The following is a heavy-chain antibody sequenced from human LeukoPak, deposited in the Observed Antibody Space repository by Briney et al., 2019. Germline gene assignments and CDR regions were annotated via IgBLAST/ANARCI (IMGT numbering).Heavy chain of an antibody. J-gene: IGHJ4*02. CDR2: IYHSGST. Sequence: PSETLSLTCAVSGGSISSSNWWSWVRQPPGKGLEWIGEIYHSGSTNYNPSLKSRVTISVDKSKSQFSLKLSSVTAADTAVYYCARDKSSGWHHFDYWGQGTLVTVSS. V-gene: IGHV4-4*02. D-gene: IGHD6-19*01. CDR3: ARDKSSGWHHFDY. CDR1: GGSISSSNW.